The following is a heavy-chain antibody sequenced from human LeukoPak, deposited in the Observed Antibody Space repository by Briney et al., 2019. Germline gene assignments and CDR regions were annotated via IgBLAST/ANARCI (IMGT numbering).Heavy chain of an antibody. V-gene: IGHV4-39*07. D-gene: IGHD3-10*01. CDR1: GGSISSSSYY. CDR3: ARDLPRVYYGSGSKFDY. J-gene: IGHJ4*02. CDR2: IYYSGST. Sequence: TSETLSLTCTVSGGSISSSSYYWGWIRQPPGKGLEWIGSIYYSGSTYYNPSLKSRVTISVDTSKNQFSLKLSSVTAADTAVYYCARDLPRVYYGSGSKFDYWGQGTLVTVSS.